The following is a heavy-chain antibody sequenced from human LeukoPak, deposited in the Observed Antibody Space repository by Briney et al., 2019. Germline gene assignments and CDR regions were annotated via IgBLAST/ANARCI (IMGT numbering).Heavy chain of an antibody. Sequence: ASVKVSCKSSGYTFNSYGITWVRQAPGQGLEWMGWVNPNSDGTHYAQKFQGRVTMTRDTSISTAYMELSSLRSDDTAVYYCARELGSGTWDAFDVWGQGTMVTVSS. CDR2: VNPNSDGT. D-gene: IGHD3-10*02. CDR1: GYTFNSYG. V-gene: IGHV1-2*02. J-gene: IGHJ3*01. CDR3: ARELGSGTWDAFDV.